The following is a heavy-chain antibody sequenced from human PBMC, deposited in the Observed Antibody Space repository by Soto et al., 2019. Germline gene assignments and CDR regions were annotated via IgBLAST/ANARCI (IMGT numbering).Heavy chain of an antibody. J-gene: IGHJ4*02. D-gene: IGHD3-22*01. CDR3: ARDKPDYCDSSGYSYFDY. Sequence: ASVKVSCKASGYTFTSYYMHWVRQAPGQGLEWMGIINPSGGSTSYAQKFQGRVTMTRDTSTSTVYMELSSLRSEDTAVYYCARDKPDYCDSSGYSYFDYWGQGTLVTVSS. CDR1: GYTFTSYY. CDR2: INPSGGST. V-gene: IGHV1-46*01.